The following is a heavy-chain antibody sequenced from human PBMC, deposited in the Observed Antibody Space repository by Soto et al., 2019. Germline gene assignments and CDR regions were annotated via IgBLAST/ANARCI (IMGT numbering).Heavy chain of an antibody. D-gene: IGHD1-1*01. CDR1: SGSISHSY. CDR2: ILTNGST. Sequence: PSETLSPTCTVSSGSISHSYWSWIRQPAGKGLEWIGRILTNGSTNYNPSLKGRVTMSIDTAKNQFPLKLSSVTAADTAMYYCTRSRMEKGYNWFDPWGQGTQVTVSS. J-gene: IGHJ5*02. CDR3: TRSRMEKGYNWFDP. V-gene: IGHV4-4*07.